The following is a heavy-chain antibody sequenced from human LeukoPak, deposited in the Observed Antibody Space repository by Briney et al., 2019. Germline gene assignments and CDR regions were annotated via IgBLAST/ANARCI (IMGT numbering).Heavy chain of an antibody. CDR1: GGSISSSSCY. V-gene: IGHV4-39*07. J-gene: IGHJ3*02. Sequence: SETLSLTCTVSGGSISSSSCYWGWIRQPPGKGLEWIGSMYYSGSTYFNPSLKCRVTISVDTSKNQFSLKLSSVTAADTAVYYCARGIQRWLQLSDDGFDIWGQGTMVTVSS. CDR2: MYYSGST. CDR3: ARGIQRWLQLSDDGFDI. D-gene: IGHD5-24*01.